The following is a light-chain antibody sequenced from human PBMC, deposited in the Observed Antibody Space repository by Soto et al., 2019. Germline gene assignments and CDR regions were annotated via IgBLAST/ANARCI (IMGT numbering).Light chain of an antibody. CDR3: QQYGRSGM. CDR2: ATS. CDR1: QSVSRTY. Sequence: PSTLSLSPGERANLSLRASQSVSRTYLAWYQQKPVQAPRLLIYATSSRATGIPDRFSGSGSGTDCAVKICSLAREESAVYFWQQYGRSGMFGQGTKVDI. V-gene: IGKV3-20*01. J-gene: IGKJ1*01.